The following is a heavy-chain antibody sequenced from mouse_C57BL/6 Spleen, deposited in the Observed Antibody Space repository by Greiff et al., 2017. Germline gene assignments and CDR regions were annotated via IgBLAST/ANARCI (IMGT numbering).Heavy chain of an antibody. CDR2: INPSNGGT. Sequence: QVQLQQPGTELVKPGASVKLSCKASGYTFTSYWMHWVKQRPGQGLEWIGNINPSNGGTNYNEKFKSKATLTVDKSSSTPSMQLSSLTSTDSAVYYCARMTSYSNFPAWFAYWGQGALVTVSA. V-gene: IGHV1-53*01. CDR1: GYTFTSYW. D-gene: IGHD2-5*01. CDR3: ARMTSYSNFPAWFAY. J-gene: IGHJ3*01.